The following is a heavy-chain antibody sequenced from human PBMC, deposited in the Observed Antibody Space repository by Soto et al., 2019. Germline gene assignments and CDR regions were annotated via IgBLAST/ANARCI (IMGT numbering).Heavy chain of an antibody. D-gene: IGHD2-8*01. J-gene: IGHJ6*02. CDR2: ISAYNGNT. V-gene: IGHV1-18*01. Sequence: QVQLVQSGAEVKKPGASVKVSCKASGYTFTSYGISWVRQAPGQGLEWMGWISAYNGNTNYAQKLQGRVTMTTDTSTSTAYMELRSLRSDDTAVYYCARDRRYCTNGVCPHRRWYYYYYGMDVWGQGTTVTVSS. CDR1: GYTFTSYG. CDR3: ARDRRYCTNGVCPHRRWYYYYYGMDV.